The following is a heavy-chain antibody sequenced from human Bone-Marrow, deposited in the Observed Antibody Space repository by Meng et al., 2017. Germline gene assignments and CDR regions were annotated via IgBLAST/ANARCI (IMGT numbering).Heavy chain of an antibody. Sequence: GESLKISCAASGFTFSSYWMHWVRQAPGKGLVWVSRINSDGSSTSYADSVKGRFTISRDNSKNTLYLQMNSLRAEDTAMYYCARTYCSGGSCYSGYYYGMDVWGQGTTVTVSS. CDR1: GFTFSSYW. V-gene: IGHV3-74*01. CDR3: ARTYCSGGSCYSGYYYGMDV. J-gene: IGHJ6*02. CDR2: INSDGSST. D-gene: IGHD2-15*01.